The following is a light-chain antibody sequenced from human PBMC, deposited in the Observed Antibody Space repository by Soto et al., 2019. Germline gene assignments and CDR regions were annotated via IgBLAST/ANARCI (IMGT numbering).Light chain of an antibody. CDR3: SSYTGKDNLV. Sequence: QSALTQPPSASGSPGQSVTISCTGTSSDVGAYNYVSWYQQHPGKAPKLIIYEVSERPSGVPDRFSGSKSDNTASLTVSGLQADDEADYYCSSYTGKDNLVFGGGTKLTVL. CDR2: EVS. CDR1: SSDVGAYNY. J-gene: IGLJ3*02. V-gene: IGLV2-8*01.